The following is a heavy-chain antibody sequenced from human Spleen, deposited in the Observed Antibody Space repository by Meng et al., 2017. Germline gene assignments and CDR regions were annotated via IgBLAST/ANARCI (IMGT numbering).Heavy chain of an antibody. CDR2: INDSGST. V-gene: IGHV4-34*01. D-gene: IGHD6-13*01. J-gene: IGHJ4*02. Sequence: VQLQPWGAGRCKPSETLSLTCAVYGGSIIGYYWSWIRQPPGKGLEWIGEINDSGSTNYNPSLKSRVTISKDTSKNQFSLKLSSVTAADTAVYYCARTIGVEYSSSWYYFDYWGQGTLVTVSS. CDR3: ARTIGVEYSSSWYYFDY. CDR1: GGSIIGYY.